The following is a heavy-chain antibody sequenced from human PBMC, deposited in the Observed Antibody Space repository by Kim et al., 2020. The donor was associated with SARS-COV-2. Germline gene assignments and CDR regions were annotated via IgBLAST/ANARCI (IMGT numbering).Heavy chain of an antibody. CDR3: AKGYTWDYSNYYYYYGRDV. CDR2: IWYDGSNK. Sequence: GGSLRLSCAASGFTFSSYGMHWVRQAPGKGLEWVAVIWYDGSNKYYADSVKGRFTISRDNSKNTLYLQMNSLRAEDTAVYYCAKGYTWDYSNYYYYYGRDVWGQGTTVTVSS. V-gene: IGHV3-33*06. D-gene: IGHD4-4*01. J-gene: IGHJ6*02. CDR1: GFTFSSYG.